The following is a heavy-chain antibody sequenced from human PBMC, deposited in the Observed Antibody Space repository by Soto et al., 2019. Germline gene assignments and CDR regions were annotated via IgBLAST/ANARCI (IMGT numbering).Heavy chain of an antibody. J-gene: IGHJ4*01. CDR2: IYYSGST. CDR1: GGSISGGGFS. V-gene: IGHV4-31*03. Sequence: PSETLSLTCTVSGGSISGGGFSWSWIRQRPGKGLEWIGYIYYSGSTYYNPSLKSRVTISADTSKEQFSLILSSVTAADTAVYYCARGARSANSGLFFWGHGTLVTVSS. CDR3: ARGARSANSGLFF. D-gene: IGHD3-10*01.